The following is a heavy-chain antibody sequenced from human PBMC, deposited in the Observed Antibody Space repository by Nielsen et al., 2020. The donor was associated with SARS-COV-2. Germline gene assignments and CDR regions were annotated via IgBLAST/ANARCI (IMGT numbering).Heavy chain of an antibody. J-gene: IGHJ4*02. D-gene: IGHD6-13*01. CDR1: GFTFRNHE. CDR2: ISNSGSVI. Sequence: GESLKISCAASGFTFRNHEMNWVRQIPGKGLEWVSYISNSGSVISYADSVKGRFTISRDNAQNSLYLQMNSLRAEDTAVYYCARELSANVKYSSSWYVFDYWGQGTLVTVSS. V-gene: IGHV3-48*03. CDR3: ARELSANVKYSSSWYVFDY.